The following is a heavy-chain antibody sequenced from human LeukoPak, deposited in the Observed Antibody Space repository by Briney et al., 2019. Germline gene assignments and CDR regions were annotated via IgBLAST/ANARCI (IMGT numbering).Heavy chain of an antibody. D-gene: IGHD3-22*01. V-gene: IGHV4-39*01. CDR1: GRSISSSSYY. J-gene: IGHJ1*01. Sequence: SETLSLTCTVSGRSISSSSYYWGWIRQPPGKGLEWIGSIYYSGSTYYNPSLESRVTISVDTSKNQFSLKLSSVTAADTAIYFCARRGYYYDSPYFQHWGQGTLVTVSS. CDR3: ARRGYYYDSPYFQH. CDR2: IYYSGST.